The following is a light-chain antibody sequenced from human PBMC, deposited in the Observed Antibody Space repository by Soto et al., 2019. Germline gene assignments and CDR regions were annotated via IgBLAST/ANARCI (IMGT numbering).Light chain of an antibody. CDR1: SSNIGAGYD. CDR3: QSYDSGLSGPVV. J-gene: IGLJ2*01. Sequence: QSVLTQPPSVSGAPGQRVTISCTESSSNIGAGYDVHWYQQLPGTAPKLLIYGNSNRPSGVPDRFSGSKSGTSASLAITGLQAEDEADYYCQSYDSGLSGPVVFGGGTKLTVL. CDR2: GNS. V-gene: IGLV1-40*01.